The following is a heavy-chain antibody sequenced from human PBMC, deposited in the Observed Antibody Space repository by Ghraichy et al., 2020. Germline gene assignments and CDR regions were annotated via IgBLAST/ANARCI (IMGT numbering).Heavy chain of an antibody. Sequence: SGPTLVKPTQTLTLTCSFSGFSLDTTAMRVSWIRQPPGKVLEWLARIDWDDDKFYSTSLETRLTISKDTSKNQVVLTMTNMDPVDTATYYCARTFSSSSVYFQNWGQGTLVTVSS. CDR2: IDWDDDK. J-gene: IGHJ1*01. V-gene: IGHV2-70*04. CDR1: GFSLDTTAMR. CDR3: ARTFSSSSVYFQN. D-gene: IGHD6-6*01.